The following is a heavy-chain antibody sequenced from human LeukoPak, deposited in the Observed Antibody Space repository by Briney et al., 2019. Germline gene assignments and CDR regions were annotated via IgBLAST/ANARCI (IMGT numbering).Heavy chain of an antibody. D-gene: IGHD6-19*01. CDR1: GFTFSSYD. CDR3: AKDLVRYSSGYLDY. V-gene: IGHV3-30*18. CDR2: ISYDGSNK. J-gene: IGHJ4*02. Sequence: GRSLRLSCAASGFTFSSYDMHWVRQAPGKGLEWVAVISYDGSNKYYADSVKGRFTISRDNSKNTLYLQMNSLRAEDTAVYYCAKDLVRYSSGYLDYWGQGTLVTVSS.